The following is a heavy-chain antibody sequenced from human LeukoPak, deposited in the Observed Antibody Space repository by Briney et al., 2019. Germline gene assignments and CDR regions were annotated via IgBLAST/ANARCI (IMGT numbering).Heavy chain of an antibody. J-gene: IGHJ5*02. CDR1: GGSISSGGYY. D-gene: IGHD2-2*02. Sequence: SETLSLTCTVSGGSISSGGYYWSWIRQHPGKGLEWIGYIYYSGSTYYNPSLKSRVTISVDTSKNQFSLKLSSVTAADTAVYYCARVGYCSSTSCYSFGWVDPWGQGTLVTVSS. V-gene: IGHV4-31*03. CDR3: ARVGYCSSTSCYSFGWVDP. CDR2: IYYSGST.